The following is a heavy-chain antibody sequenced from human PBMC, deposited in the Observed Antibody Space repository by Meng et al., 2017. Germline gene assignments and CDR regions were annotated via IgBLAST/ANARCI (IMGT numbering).Heavy chain of an antibody. Sequence: SETLSLTCAVPGYSISSGYYWGWIRQPPGKGLEWIGSIYHSGSTYYNPSLKSRVTISVDTSKNQFSLKLSSVTAADTAVYYCAAIGGARDYWGQGTLVTVSS. J-gene: IGHJ4*02. D-gene: IGHD1-26*01. CDR1: GYSISSGYY. CDR2: IYHSGST. CDR3: AAIGGARDY. V-gene: IGHV4-38-2*01.